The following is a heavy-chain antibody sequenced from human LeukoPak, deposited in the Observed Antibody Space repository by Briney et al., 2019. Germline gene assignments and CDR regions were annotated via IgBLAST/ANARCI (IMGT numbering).Heavy chain of an antibody. CDR3: ARHPLRGGFDS. CDR1: GGSISRYY. Sequence: PSETLSLTCTVPGGSISRYYWSWIRQPPGKGLEWIAYTYESGDTRYNPSLKSRVTISLDTSKNQLSLKLNSVTAADTAVYYCARHPLRGGFDSWGQGALVSVSS. J-gene: IGHJ4*02. D-gene: IGHD5-12*01. CDR2: TYESGDT. V-gene: IGHV4-59*08.